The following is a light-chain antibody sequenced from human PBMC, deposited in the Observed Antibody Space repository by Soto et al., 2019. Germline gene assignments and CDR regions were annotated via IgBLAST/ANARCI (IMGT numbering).Light chain of an antibody. Sequence: DIQMTQSPSSLSASVGDRVTITCQASQNINNYLNWNQQRPGRAPKLLIYDASNLEAGVPSRFRGSGSGTDFTFTISRLQPEDFATYYCQQDLRPPLTFGPGTKVDIK. CDR1: QNINNY. CDR3: QQDLRPPLT. CDR2: DAS. J-gene: IGKJ3*01. V-gene: IGKV1-33*01.